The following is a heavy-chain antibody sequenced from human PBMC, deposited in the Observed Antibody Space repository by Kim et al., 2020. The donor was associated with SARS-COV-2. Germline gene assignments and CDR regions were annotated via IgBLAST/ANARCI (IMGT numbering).Heavy chain of an antibody. Sequence: GSPNYHPSLDSRVPMSGDTSKNQFSLKLTSVTAADTAVYYCARIEVFDFDYWGQGTLVTVSS. V-gene: IGHV4-34*01. CDR2: GSP. CDR3: ARIEVFDFDY. J-gene: IGHJ4*02. D-gene: IGHD2-21*01.